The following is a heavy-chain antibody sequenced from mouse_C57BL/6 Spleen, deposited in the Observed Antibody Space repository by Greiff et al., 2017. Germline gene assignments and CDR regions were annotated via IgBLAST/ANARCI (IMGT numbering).Heavy chain of an antibody. V-gene: IGHV5-6*01. D-gene: IGHD3-2*02. J-gene: IGHJ3*01. CDR3: ASDSSGFAWFAY. CDR2: ISSVGSYT. CDR1: GFTFSSYG. Sequence: EVKLVESGGDLVKPGGSLKLSCAASGFTFSSYGLSLVRQTPDMRLEWVATISSVGSYTYYPDSVMGRFTISRDNAKNNLYLQMSSLKSEDTAMYYCASDSSGFAWFAYWGQGTLVTVSA.